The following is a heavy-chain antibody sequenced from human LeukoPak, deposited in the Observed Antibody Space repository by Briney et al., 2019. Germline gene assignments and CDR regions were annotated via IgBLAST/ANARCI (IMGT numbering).Heavy chain of an antibody. V-gene: IGHV4-59*08. CDR2: IYYSGST. CDR1: GGSISSFY. CDR3: ARWEVRLNAFEM. J-gene: IGHJ3*02. D-gene: IGHD3-10*01. Sequence: KPAETLSLTCSISGGSISSFYWSWIRQPPGKRLEWIGYIYYSGSTNYNPSLKSRVTISVDTSKNQFSLSLSSVTAADTAVYYCARWEVRLNAFEMWGQGTMVTVSS.